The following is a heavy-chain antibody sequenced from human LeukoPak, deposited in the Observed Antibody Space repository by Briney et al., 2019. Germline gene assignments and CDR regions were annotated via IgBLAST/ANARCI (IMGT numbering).Heavy chain of an antibody. CDR1: GFTFSDYY. CDR2: ISGSDGII. J-gene: IGHJ4*02. Sequence: PGGSLRLSCAAPGFTFSDYYMSWIRQAPGKGLEWISYISGSDGIIYYTDSVRGRFTISRDNAKKSLYLQMNRLTAEDTAVYYCAKDLSSSGRSYYFDYWGQGTLVTVSS. V-gene: IGHV3-11*04. CDR3: AKDLSSSGRSYYFDY. D-gene: IGHD6-13*01.